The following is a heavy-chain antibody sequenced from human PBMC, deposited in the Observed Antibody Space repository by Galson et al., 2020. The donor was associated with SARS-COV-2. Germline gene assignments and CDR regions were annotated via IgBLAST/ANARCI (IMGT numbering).Heavy chain of an antibody. CDR1: GYTFTGYY. D-gene: IGHD3-22*01. Sequence: ASVKVSCKASGYTFTGYYMHWVRQAPGQGLEWMGWINPNSGGTNYAQKFQGRVTMTRDTSISTAYMELSRLRSDDTAVYYCARDRTYYYDSSGEGDAFDIWGQGTMVTVSS. CDR3: ARDRTYYYDSSGEGDAFDI. CDR2: INPNSGGT. V-gene: IGHV1-2*02. J-gene: IGHJ3*02.